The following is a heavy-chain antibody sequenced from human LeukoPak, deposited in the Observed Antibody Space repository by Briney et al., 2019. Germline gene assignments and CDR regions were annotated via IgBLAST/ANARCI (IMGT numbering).Heavy chain of an antibody. Sequence: SETLSLTCTVSGGSISSYYWSWIRQPPGKGLEWIGYIYYSGNTNYNPSLKSRVTISLDTSKNQFSLKLSSVTAADTAVYYCARDLVAGYTYAYYDYWGQGTLVTAS. CDR2: IYYSGNT. CDR1: GGSISSYY. J-gene: IGHJ4*02. D-gene: IGHD3-16*01. V-gene: IGHV4-59*01. CDR3: ARDLVAGYTYAYYDY.